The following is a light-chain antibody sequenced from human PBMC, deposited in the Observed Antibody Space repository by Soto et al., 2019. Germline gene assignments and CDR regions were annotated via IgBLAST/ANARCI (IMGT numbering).Light chain of an antibody. CDR1: QGVNIW. CDR2: RAS. V-gene: IGKV1-5*03. CDR3: QQYNVYWS. J-gene: IGKJ1*01. Sequence: DIQMTQSPSTLSASVGDRVTITCRASQGVNIWLAWYQQKPGRAPKLLIHRASILESGVPSRFSGSGSGTEFTLTMSSLQPDDFATYYCQQYNVYWSFGPGTKVDIK.